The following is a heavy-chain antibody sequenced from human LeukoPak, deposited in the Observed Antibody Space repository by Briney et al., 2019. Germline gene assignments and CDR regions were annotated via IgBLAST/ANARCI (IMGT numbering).Heavy chain of an antibody. CDR3: ARGGFLEWSGGAFDI. Sequence: SETLSLTCTVSRGSISGYSWSWIRQSPGGGLEWIGYIHYSGDTAYNPSLRSRVTLSVDTSKNQFSLQLRSVTTADTAVYYCARGGFLEWSGGAFDIWGQGTMVTVSS. CDR2: IHYSGDT. D-gene: IGHD3-3*01. CDR1: RGSISGYS. V-gene: IGHV4-59*01. J-gene: IGHJ3*02.